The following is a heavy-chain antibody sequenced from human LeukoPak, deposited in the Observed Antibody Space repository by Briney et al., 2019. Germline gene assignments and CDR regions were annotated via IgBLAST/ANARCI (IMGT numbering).Heavy chain of an antibody. CDR2: ISGSGGHT. J-gene: IGHJ6*03. D-gene: IGHD5-24*01. CDR1: GITFSSHA. CDR3: AKGGAATMRDGYNYYYYYMEV. Sequence: PGGSLRLSCAASGITFSSHAMSWVRQAPWKGLEWVSLISGSGGHTYYGDSVKGRFTISRGNSTNRLYLQMNSLRPEDTAVYYCAKGGAATMRDGYNYYYYYMEVWGRGTTVTVSS. V-gene: IGHV3-23*01.